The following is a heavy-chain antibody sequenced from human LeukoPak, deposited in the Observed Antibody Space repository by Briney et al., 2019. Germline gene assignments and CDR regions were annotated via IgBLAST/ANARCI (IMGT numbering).Heavy chain of an antibody. Sequence: TGGSLRLSCAASGFTFSRYWMTWVRQAPGKGLEWVANIKQDGSEKYYVDSVKGRFTISRDNAKNSLSLRMNSLSAEDTAVYYCATGYSSGWYFYFQHWGQGSLVSVSS. CDR2: IKQDGSEK. D-gene: IGHD6-19*01. J-gene: IGHJ1*01. V-gene: IGHV3-7*01. CDR3: ATGYSSGWYFYFQH. CDR1: GFTFSRYW.